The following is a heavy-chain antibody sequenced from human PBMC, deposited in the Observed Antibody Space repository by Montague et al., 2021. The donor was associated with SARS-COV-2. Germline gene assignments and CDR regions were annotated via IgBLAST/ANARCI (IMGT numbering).Heavy chain of an antibody. D-gene: IGHD1-26*01. Sequence: CAISGDSVSSNNAAWNWIRQSPSRGLEWLGRTCYRSEWYFDYAISLRGRITINPDTSKNQFSLQLDSVTLDDTAVYYCARYSYSGTYFGLNDAFDIWGQGHWSPSLQ. CDR1: GDSVSSNNAA. V-gene: IGHV6-1*01. CDR2: TCYRSEWYF. CDR3: ARYSYSGTYFGLNDAFDI. J-gene: IGHJ3*02.